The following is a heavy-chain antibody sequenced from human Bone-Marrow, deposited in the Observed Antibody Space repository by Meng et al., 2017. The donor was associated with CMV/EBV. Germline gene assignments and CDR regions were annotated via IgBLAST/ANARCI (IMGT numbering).Heavy chain of an antibody. Sequence: GESQKISWKCSGYCSDSYWIGGVRQMRGKGLEWMGIIFPGDSETKYSTFFQSQVTISVDTSISTAYLQLNNVRASDTAVYYCAKRVRKAVYKLSEDAPMFHNYAMDVWGQGTSVTVSS. D-gene: IGHD3-10*01. CDR3: AKRVRKAVYKLSEDAPMFHNYAMDV. CDR2: IFPGDSET. V-gene: IGHV5-51*01. J-gene: IGHJ6*02. CDR1: GYCSDSYW.